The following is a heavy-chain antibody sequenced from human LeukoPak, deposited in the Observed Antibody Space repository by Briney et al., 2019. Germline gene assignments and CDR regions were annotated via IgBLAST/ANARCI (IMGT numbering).Heavy chain of an antibody. CDR1: GFTFGTYA. J-gene: IGHJ3*02. CDR2: ISYDGTNK. D-gene: IGHD3-10*01. CDR3: AKTLDYYGSGSYSDAFDI. Sequence: GGSLRLSCAASGFTFGTYAVHWVRQAPGKGLEWVAVISYDGTNKYYADSLKGRFTISRDNSKNTLFLQMNSLRAEDTAVYYCAKTLDYYGSGSYSDAFDIWGQGTMVTVSS. V-gene: IGHV3-30-3*02.